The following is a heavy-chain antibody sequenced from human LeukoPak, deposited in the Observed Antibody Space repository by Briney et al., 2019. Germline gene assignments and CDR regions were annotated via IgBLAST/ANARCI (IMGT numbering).Heavy chain of an antibody. CDR2: IIPIFGTA. D-gene: IGHD1-26*01. V-gene: IGHV1-69*13. CDR1: GGTFSSYA. CDR3: AREGGSGTYYAENY. Sequence: ASVKVSCKASGGTFSSYAISWVRQAPGQGLEWMGGIIPIFGTANYAQKFQGRVTITADESTSTAYMELSSLRSEDTAVYYCAREGGSGTYYAENYWGQGTLVTVSS. J-gene: IGHJ4*02.